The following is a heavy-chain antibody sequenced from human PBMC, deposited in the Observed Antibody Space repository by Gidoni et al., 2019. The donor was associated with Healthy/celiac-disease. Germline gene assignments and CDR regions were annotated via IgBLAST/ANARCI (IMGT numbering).Heavy chain of an antibody. CDR3: ARHFWFAAPYFDY. Sequence: QLQLQESGPGLVKPSETQSLTCTASGGSISSSSYDWGWIRLPPGKGRVWIGSIYYSERTYYNPAVKSRVTISVYTSKTQFSLKLSTVTAADAAVYFCARHFWFAAPYFDYWGQGTLVTVSS. D-gene: IGHD3-10*01. CDR2: IYYSERT. CDR1: GGSISSSSYD. V-gene: IGHV4-39*01. J-gene: IGHJ4*02.